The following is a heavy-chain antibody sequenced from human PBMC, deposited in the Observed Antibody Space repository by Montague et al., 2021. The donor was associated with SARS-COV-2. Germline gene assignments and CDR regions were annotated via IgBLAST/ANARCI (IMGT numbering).Heavy chain of an antibody. D-gene: IGHD1-26*01. Sequence: SLRLSCAASGFTFSTYWMTWVRQAPGKGLEWVANIKQDGSETYYVDSIKGRFTVSRDNGKNSLFLQMNSQRVEDTAVYYCARGPLWETGSYYKEHYFDHWGLGTLVTVSS. CDR1: GFTFSTYW. CDR3: ARGPLWETGSYYKEHYFDH. CDR2: IKQDGSET. V-gene: IGHV3-7*01. J-gene: IGHJ4*02.